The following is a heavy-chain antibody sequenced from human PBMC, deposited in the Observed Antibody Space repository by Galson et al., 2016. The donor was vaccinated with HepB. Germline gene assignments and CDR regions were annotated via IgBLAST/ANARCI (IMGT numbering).Heavy chain of an antibody. Sequence: CAISGDSVSSHSAVWNWIRQSPSRGREWLGRAYYRSRWYNDYATSVNGRITINGNTSKNQFSLQLTAVTPEDTAMYFCARDPQHVVEEGFDYWGQGTLVTVSS. D-gene: IGHD2-15*01. CDR3: ARDPQHVVEEGFDY. V-gene: IGHV6-1*01. CDR1: GDSVSSHSAV. J-gene: IGHJ4*02. CDR2: AYYRSRWYN.